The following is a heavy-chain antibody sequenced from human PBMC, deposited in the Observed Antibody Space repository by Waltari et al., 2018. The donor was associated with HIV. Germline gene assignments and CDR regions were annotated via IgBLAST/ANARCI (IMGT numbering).Heavy chain of an antibody. CDR2: IKSKIDGGTT. CDR1: GFTFSSAW. J-gene: IGHJ4*02. CDR3: TTGPWEFYFDN. Sequence: EVQLVESGGGLVKPGGSLRLSCAASGFTFSSAWMSWVRQAPGKGLEWVGHIKSKIDGGTTDYGAPVKGRFTISRDDSENTMSLQMNGLKTEDTAVYYCTTGPWEFYFDNWGQGTLVTVSS. V-gene: IGHV3-15*01. D-gene: IGHD3-10*01.